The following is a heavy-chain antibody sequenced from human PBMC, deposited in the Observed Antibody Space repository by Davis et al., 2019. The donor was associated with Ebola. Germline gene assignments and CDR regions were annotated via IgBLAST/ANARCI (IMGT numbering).Heavy chain of an antibody. Sequence: PGGSLRLSCAASGFTFSSYGMHWVRQAPGKGLEWVAVIWYDGSNKYYADSVKGRFTISRDNSKNTLYLQMNSLRAEDTAVYYCARDGRVEPGWNYGMDVWGQGTTVTVSS. CDR2: IWYDGSNK. D-gene: IGHD1-26*01. CDR1: GFTFSSYG. CDR3: ARDGRVEPGWNYGMDV. J-gene: IGHJ6*02. V-gene: IGHV3-33*01.